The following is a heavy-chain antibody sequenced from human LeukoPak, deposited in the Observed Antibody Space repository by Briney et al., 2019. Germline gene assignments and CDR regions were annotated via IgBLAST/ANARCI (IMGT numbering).Heavy chain of an antibody. J-gene: IGHJ4*02. Sequence: PGGFLRLSCAASGFTFSNYEMNWVRQAPGKGLEWVSYISSSGSTIYYADSVKGRFTISRDNAKNSLYLQMNSLRAEDTAVYYCARVGYSSSAFDFDYWGQGTLVTVSS. V-gene: IGHV3-48*03. CDR3: ARVGYSSSAFDFDY. D-gene: IGHD6-6*01. CDR1: GFTFSNYE. CDR2: ISSSGSTI.